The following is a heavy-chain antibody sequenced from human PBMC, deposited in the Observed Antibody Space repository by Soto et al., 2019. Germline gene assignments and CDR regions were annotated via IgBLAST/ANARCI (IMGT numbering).Heavy chain of an antibody. CDR3: AKRTNDGGNSRDAFDV. CDR2: VTGRSSNT. D-gene: IGHD1-1*01. J-gene: IGHJ3*01. Sequence: EMQLVESGGGLQQPGGSLRLSCAASGFTFNNFAMGWVRQAPGKGLAWISAVTGRSSNTYYADSVKGRFTISRNNFENTVYPQMDGLRVEDTAVYYCAKRTNDGGNSRDAFDVWGRGTMVPVAS. V-gene: IGHV3-23*04. CDR1: GFTFNNFA.